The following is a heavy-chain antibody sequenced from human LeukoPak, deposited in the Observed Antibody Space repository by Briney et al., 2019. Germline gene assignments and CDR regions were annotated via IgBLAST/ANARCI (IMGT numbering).Heavy chain of an antibody. CDR3: IGVRVPLDS. CDR2: IFYSGST. D-gene: IGHD2-21*01. Sequence: IPSETLSPTWPLVGPFIIMGRDECGWVRQPPGKGLEWIGSIFYSGSTYYNPSLKSRVTISVDTSKSQFSIKLNSVISAYTGVYFFIGVRVPLDSWGQGTLVTVSS. CDR1: GPFIIMGRDE. V-gene: IGHV4-39*01. J-gene: IGHJ5*02.